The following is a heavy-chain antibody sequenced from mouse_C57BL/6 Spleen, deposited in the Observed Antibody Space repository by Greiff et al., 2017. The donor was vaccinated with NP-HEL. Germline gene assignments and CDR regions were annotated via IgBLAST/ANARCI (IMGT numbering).Heavy chain of an antibody. CDR2: IHPSDSDT. Sequence: VQLQQSGPELVKPGASVKIPCKASGYTFTDYNMDSVKQRPGQGLEWIGRIHPSDSDTIYNQKFKGKATLTVDKSSSTAYMQLSSLTSEDSAVYYCAMHLYGYVDDWGTGTTVTVSS. CDR1: GYTFTDYN. CDR3: AMHLYGYVDD. V-gene: IGHV1-74*01. J-gene: IGHJ1*03.